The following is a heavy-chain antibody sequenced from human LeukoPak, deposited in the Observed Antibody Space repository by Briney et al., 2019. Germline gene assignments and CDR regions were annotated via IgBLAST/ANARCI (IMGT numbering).Heavy chain of an antibody. CDR1: GYTFTSYD. J-gene: IGHJ6*02. Sequence: VASVKVSCKASGYTFTSYDSNWVRQATGQGLEWMGWMNPNSGNTGYAQKLQGRITMTRNTSISTAYMELSSLRSEDTAVYYCARALPIQLWLIPYYYYYGMDVWGQGTTVTVSS. CDR3: ARALPIQLWLIPYYYYYGMDV. D-gene: IGHD5-18*01. CDR2: MNPNSGNT. V-gene: IGHV1-8*01.